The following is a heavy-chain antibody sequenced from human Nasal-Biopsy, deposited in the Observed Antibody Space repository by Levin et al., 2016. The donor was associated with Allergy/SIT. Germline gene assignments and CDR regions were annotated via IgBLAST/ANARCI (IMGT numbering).Heavy chain of an antibody. CDR1: GFTFNDYA. Sequence: GESLKISCAASGFTFNDYAMDWVRQAPGKGLDWVSSISDSGDNTFYADSVKGRFTVSRDNSKNILYLQLNNLRADDTAVYYCARPNLHTAMAGQCDSWGQGTLVTVSS. CDR2: ISDSGDNT. D-gene: IGHD5-18*01. J-gene: IGHJ4*02. V-gene: IGHV3-23*01. CDR3: ARPNLHTAMAGQCDS.